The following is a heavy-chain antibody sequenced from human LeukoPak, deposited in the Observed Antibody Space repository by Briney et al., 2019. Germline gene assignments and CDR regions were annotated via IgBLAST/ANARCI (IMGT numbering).Heavy chain of an antibody. CDR2: ISSSSTYI. Sequence: GGSLRLSCADSGFTFSSYRMNWVRQAPGKGLEWVSSISSSSTYIYYADSVKGRFTISRDNAKHSLYLQMNSLRAEDTAVYYCAREDSTSSFYFDHWGQGTLVTVSS. D-gene: IGHD6-13*01. CDR3: AREDSTSSFYFDH. V-gene: IGHV3-21*01. CDR1: GFTFSSYR. J-gene: IGHJ4*02.